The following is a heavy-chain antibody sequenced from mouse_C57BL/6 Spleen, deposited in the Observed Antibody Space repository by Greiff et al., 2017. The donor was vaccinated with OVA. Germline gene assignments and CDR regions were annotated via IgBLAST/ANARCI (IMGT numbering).Heavy chain of an antibody. CDR1: GYTFTDYY. CDR2: IFPGSGST. D-gene: IGHD2-5*01. J-gene: IGHJ4*01. V-gene: IGHV1-75*01. Sequence: VQLQQSGPELVKPGASVKISCKASGYTFTDYYINWVKQRPGQGLEWIGWIFPGSGSTYYNEKFKGKATLTVDKSSSTAYMLLSSLTSEDSAVYYCARSDCSIQGYYAMDYWGQGTSVTVSS. CDR3: ARSDCSIQGYYAMDY.